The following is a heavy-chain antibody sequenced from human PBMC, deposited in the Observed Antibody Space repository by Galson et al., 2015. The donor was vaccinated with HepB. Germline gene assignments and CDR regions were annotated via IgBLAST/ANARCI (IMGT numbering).Heavy chain of an antibody. CDR2: ISGSGDST. CDR3: AKDKGVGRSRTLENSYYYGMGV. D-gene: IGHD2-15*01. CDR1: GITFSDYY. Sequence: SLRLSCAVSGITFSDYYMSWIRQVPGKGPEYISYISGSGDSTSYADSVKGRFTISRDNSKNTMFLQMNSLRVEDTAVYYCAKDKGVGRSRTLENSYYYGMGVWGQGTTVIVSS. V-gene: IGHV3-11*03. J-gene: IGHJ6*02.